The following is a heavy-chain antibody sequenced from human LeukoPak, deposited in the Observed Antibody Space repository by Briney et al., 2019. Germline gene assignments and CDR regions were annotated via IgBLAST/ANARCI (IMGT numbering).Heavy chain of an antibody. CDR3: ARVEYSSSSGNY. CDR2: IIPILGIA. J-gene: IGHJ4*02. CDR1: GGTFSSYA. Sequence: SVKVSCKASGGTFSSYAISWVRQAPGQGLEWMGRIIPILGIANYAQKFQGRVTITADKSTSTAYMELSSLRAEDTAVYYCARVEYSSSSGNYWGQGTLVTVSS. V-gene: IGHV1-69*04. D-gene: IGHD6-6*01.